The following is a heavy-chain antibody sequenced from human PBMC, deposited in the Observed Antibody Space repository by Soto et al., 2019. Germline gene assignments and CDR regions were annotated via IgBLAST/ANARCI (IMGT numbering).Heavy chain of an antibody. V-gene: IGHV4-30-2*01. CDR3: AKDRGRGYAWFDS. J-gene: IGHJ5*01. CDR1: GGSISSGGYS. CDR2: MYHSGST. Sequence: SETLSLTCAVSGGSISSGGYSWSWIRQPPGKGLEWIGYMYHSGSTYYNPSLKSRVTISIDRSKNQFSLKLSSVTAADTAVYYCAKDRGRGYAWFDSWGQGTLVTVSS. D-gene: IGHD2-2*01.